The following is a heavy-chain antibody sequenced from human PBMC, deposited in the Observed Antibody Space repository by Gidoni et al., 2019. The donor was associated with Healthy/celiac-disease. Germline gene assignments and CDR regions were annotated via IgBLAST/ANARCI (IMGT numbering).Heavy chain of an antibody. V-gene: IGHV2-5*02. CDR3: AHSSNWNYVAVYYFDY. CDR1: GFSLSTSGVG. Sequence: QITLKESGPTLVKPTQTLTLTCTFSGFSLSTSGVGVGWIRQPPGKALEWLALIYWDDDKRYSPSLKSRLTITKDTSKNQVVLTMTNMDPVDTATYYCAHSSNWNYVAVYYFDYWGQGTLVTVSS. D-gene: IGHD1-7*01. J-gene: IGHJ4*02. CDR2: IYWDDDK.